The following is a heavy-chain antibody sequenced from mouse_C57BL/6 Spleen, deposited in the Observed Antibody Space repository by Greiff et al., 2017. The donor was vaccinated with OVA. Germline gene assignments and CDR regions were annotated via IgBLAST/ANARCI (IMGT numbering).Heavy chain of an antibody. Sequence: VKLMESGPELVKPGASVKISCKASGYAFSSSWMNWVKQRPGKGLEWIGRIYPGDGDTNYNGKFKGKATLTADKSSSTAYMQLSSLTSEDSAVDFCARYYSNYVHFDYWGQGTTLTVSS. CDR1: GYAFSSSW. J-gene: IGHJ2*01. CDR3: ARYYSNYVHFDY. V-gene: IGHV1-82*01. CDR2: IYPGDGDT. D-gene: IGHD2-5*01.